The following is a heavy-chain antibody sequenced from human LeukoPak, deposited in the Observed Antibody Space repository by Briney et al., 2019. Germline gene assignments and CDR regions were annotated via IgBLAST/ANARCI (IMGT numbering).Heavy chain of an antibody. J-gene: IGHJ4*02. CDR2: ISGSGGST. CDR3: AKSDRDYFDY. Sequence: AGGSLRLSCAASGFTFSSYAMSWVRQAPGKGLEWVSAISGSGGSTYYEDSVKGRFTISRDNSKNTLYLQMNSLRAEDTAVYYCAKSDRDYFDYWGQGTLVTVSS. V-gene: IGHV3-23*01. CDR1: GFTFSSYA.